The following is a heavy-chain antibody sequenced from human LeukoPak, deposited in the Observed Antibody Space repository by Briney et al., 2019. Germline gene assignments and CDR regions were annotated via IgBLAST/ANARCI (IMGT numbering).Heavy chain of an antibody. J-gene: IGHJ4*02. D-gene: IGHD3/OR15-3a*01. CDR3: ARAPSIPDWSPPDY. V-gene: IGHV3-66*01. CDR2: IYSGGST. CDR1: GFTVSSNY. Sequence: PGGSLRLSCAASGFTVSSNYMSWVRQAPGKGLEWVSVIYSGGSTYYADSVKGRFTISRDNSKNTLYLQMNSLRAEDTAVYYCARAPSIPDWSPPDYWGQGTLVTVSS.